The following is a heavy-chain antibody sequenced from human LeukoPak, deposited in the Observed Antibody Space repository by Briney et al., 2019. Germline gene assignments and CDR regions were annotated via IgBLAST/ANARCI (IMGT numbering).Heavy chain of an antibody. CDR2: IYTSGST. J-gene: IGHJ5*02. CDR3: ARHGSGSVVPVGFDP. V-gene: IGHV4-4*07. CDR1: GGSISSYY. Sequence: SETLSPTCTVSGGSISSYYWSWIRQPAGKGLGWIGRIYTSGSTNYNPSLKSRVTMSVDTSKNQFSLKLTSVTAADTAVYYCARHGSGSVVPVGFDPWGQGTLVTVSS. D-gene: IGHD2-15*01.